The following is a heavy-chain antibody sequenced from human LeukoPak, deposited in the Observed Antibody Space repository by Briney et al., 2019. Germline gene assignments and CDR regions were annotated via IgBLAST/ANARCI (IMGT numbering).Heavy chain of an antibody. CDR2: TYYRSKWYN. Sequence: SQTLSLTCAISGDSFSSNSAAWNWIRQSPSRGLEWLGRTYYRSKWYNDYAVSVKSRITITPDTSKNQFSLQLNSVTPEDMALYYCARNYGGNSHYYYYGMDVWGQGTTVTVSS. J-gene: IGHJ6*02. V-gene: IGHV6-1*01. CDR3: ARNYGGNSHYYYYGMDV. D-gene: IGHD4-23*01. CDR1: GDSFSSNSAA.